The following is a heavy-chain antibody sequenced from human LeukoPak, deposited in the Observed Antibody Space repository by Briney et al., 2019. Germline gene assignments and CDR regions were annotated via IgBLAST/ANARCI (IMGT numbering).Heavy chain of an antibody. CDR2: ISPYGNT. J-gene: IGHJ5*02. CDR1: GYTFTSYY. CDR3: ARDRGQGYSQPHWFDP. V-gene: IGHV1-18*04. D-gene: IGHD2-15*01. Sequence: ASVKVSCKASGYTFTSYYMHWVRQAPGQGLEWMGWISPYGNTNFAQKLQGRVAMTTDTSTSTSYMELTSLRSDDTAVSYCARDRGQGYSQPHWFDPWGQGTLVTVSS.